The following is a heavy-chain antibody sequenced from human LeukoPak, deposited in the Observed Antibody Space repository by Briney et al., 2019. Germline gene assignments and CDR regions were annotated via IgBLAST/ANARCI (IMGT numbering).Heavy chain of an antibody. CDR1: GFTFSSYA. D-gene: IGHD3-16*02. CDR3: AKGAMITFGGVIGYFDY. CDR2: ISGSGGST. V-gene: IGHV3-23*01. Sequence: GGSLRLSCAASGFTFSSYAMGWVRQAPGKGLEWVSAISGSGGSTYYADSVKGRFTISRDNSKNTLYLQMNSLRAEDTAVYYCAKGAMITFGGVIGYFDYWGQGTLVTVSS. J-gene: IGHJ4*02.